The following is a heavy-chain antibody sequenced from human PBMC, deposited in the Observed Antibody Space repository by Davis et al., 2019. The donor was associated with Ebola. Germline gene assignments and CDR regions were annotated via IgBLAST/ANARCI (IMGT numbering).Heavy chain of an antibody. CDR3: ASTPAAMI. CDR1: GFTFSSYW. J-gene: IGHJ4*02. V-gene: IGHV3-74*01. Sequence: GESLKISCAASGFTFSSYWMHWVRQAPGKGLVWVSRINSDGSTTTYADSVKGRFTISRDNAKNTLYLQMNSLRAEDTAVYYCASTPAAMIWGQGTLVTVSS. D-gene: IGHD2-2*01. CDR2: INSDGSTT.